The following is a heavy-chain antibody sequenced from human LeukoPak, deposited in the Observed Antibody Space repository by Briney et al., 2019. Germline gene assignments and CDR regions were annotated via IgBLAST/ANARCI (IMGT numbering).Heavy chain of an antibody. D-gene: IGHD3-3*01. CDR2: ISNSDSTT. J-gene: IGHJ4*02. CDR1: GFTFSDYY. Sequence: GGSLRLSCATSGFTFSDYYMDWIRQAPGKGLEWVSYISNSDSTTYYADSVKGRFTISRDNAKNSLYLQMNSLRAEDTAVYYCARRGSGYYAWAFDYWGQGTLVTVSS. V-gene: IGHV3-11*04. CDR3: ARRGSGYYAWAFDY.